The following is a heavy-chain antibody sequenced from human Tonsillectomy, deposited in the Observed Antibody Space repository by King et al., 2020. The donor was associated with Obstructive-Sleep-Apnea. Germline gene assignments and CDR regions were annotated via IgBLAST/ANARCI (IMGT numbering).Heavy chain of an antibody. D-gene: IGHD6-13*01. CDR3: ARAGERSSFGAGWFDP. CDR1: GGSISSSSYY. J-gene: IGHJ5*02. V-gene: IGHV4-39*07. Sequence: QLQESGPGLVKPSETLSLTCTVSGGSISSSSYYWGWIRQPPGKGLEWIGSIYYSGSTYYNPSLKSRVTISVDTSKNQFSLKLSSVTAADTAVYYCARAGERSSFGAGWFDPWGQGTLVTVSS. CDR2: IYYSGST.